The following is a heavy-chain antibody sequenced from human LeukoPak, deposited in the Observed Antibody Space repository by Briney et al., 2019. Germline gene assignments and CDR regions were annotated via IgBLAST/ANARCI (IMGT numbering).Heavy chain of an antibody. V-gene: IGHV4-39*01. CDR2: IYYSGST. J-gene: IGHJ4*02. Sequence: PSGTLSLTCTVSGGSISSSSYYWGWIRQPPGKGLEWIGSIYYSGSTYYNPSLKSRVTISVDTSKNQFSLKLSSVTAADTAVYYCARHGSSGKNVDYWGQGTLVTVSS. CDR1: GGSISSSSYY. D-gene: IGHD3-10*01. CDR3: ARHGSSGKNVDY.